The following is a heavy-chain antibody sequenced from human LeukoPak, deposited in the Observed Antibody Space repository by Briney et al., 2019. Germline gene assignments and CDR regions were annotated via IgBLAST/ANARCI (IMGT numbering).Heavy chain of an antibody. CDR2: IYYSGRT. CDR3: ARNYYDRSGYYRALDY. J-gene: IGHJ4*02. Sequence: SQTLSLTCAVSGGSIASGDYSWSWIRQPPGKGLEWIGYIYYSGRTHYNPSLKSRLSISVDTSKNQFSLKLSSVAAADTAVYYCARNYYDRSGYYRALDYWGQGTLVTVSS. D-gene: IGHD3-22*01. V-gene: IGHV4-30-4*07. CDR1: GGSIASGDYS.